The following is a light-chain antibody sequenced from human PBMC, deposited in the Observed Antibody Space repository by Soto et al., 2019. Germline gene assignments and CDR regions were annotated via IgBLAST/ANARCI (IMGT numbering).Light chain of an antibody. Sequence: IVLTQSPDTLSLSPGERATLSCRASQSVSSSQLVWYQQKPGQAPRLLIYAASSRATGIPDRFSGSGSGKDFSLTVSALETEDFAVYYCQHYANAVWTFGQGTKVEIK. J-gene: IGKJ1*01. CDR1: QSVSSSQ. CDR2: AAS. V-gene: IGKV3-20*01. CDR3: QHYANAVWT.